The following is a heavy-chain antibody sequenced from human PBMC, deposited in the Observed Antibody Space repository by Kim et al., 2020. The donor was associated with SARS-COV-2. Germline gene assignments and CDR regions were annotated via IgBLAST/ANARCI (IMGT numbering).Heavy chain of an antibody. CDR3: AREDVGGYDLDY. CDR2: IYYSGST. V-gene: IGHV4-30-4*01. D-gene: IGHD5-12*01. J-gene: IGHJ4*02. Sequence: SETLSLTCTVSGGSISSGDYYWSWIRQPPGKGLEWIGYIYYSGSTYYNPSLKSRVTISVDTSKNQFSLKLSSVTAADTAVYYCAREDVGGYDLDYWGQGTLVTVSS. CDR1: GGSISSGDYY.